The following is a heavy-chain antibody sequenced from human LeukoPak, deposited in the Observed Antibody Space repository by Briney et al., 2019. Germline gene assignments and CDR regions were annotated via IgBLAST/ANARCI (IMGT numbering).Heavy chain of an antibody. CDR2: IYYSEST. D-gene: IGHD6-6*01. J-gene: IGHJ6*03. CDR1: GGSISSYY. Sequence: SETLSLTCTVSGGSISSYYWSWIRQPPGKGLEWIGYIYYSESTNYNPSLKSRVTISVDTSKNQFSLKLSSVTAADTAVYYCARVLVAARVYYYYYMDVWGKGTTVTVSS. V-gene: IGHV4-59*01. CDR3: ARVLVAARVYYYYYMDV.